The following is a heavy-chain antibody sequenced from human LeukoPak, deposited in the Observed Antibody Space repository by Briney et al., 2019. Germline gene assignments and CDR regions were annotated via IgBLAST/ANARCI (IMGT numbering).Heavy chain of an antibody. CDR1: GGSFSGYY. D-gene: IGHD1-20*01. CDR2: INHSGST. CDR3: ARHGITGTTYWFDP. J-gene: IGHJ5*02. V-gene: IGHV4-34*01. Sequence: SETLSLTCAVYGGSFSGYYWSWIRQPPGKGLEWIGEINHSGSTNYNPSLKSRVTISVDTSKNQFSLKLSSVTAADTAVYYCARHGITGTTYWFDPWGQGTLVTVSS.